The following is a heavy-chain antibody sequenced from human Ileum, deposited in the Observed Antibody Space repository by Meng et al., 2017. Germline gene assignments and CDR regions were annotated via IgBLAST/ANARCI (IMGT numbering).Heavy chain of an antibody. D-gene: IGHD1-26*01. Sequence: LVLGEGGGVLVEAGGCLSLSGEASGFMFGRYDMSWARQGPGKGLGGVSTIGSGGDTYYADSVKGRFTISRDIAKNTLYLHMNSLTAEDTALYYCAKYGMVGPTRWFDPWGRGTLVTVSS. V-gene: IGHV3-23*04. J-gene: IGHJ5*02. CDR3: AKYGMVGPTRWFDP. CDR1: GFMFGRYD. CDR2: IGSGGDT.